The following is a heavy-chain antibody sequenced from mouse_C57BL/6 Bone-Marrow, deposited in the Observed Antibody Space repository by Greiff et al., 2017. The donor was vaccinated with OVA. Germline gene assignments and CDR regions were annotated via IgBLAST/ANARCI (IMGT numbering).Heavy chain of an antibody. CDR2: INPNNGGT. J-gene: IGHJ4*01. V-gene: IGHV1-26*01. D-gene: IGHD1-1*01. CDR1: GYTFTDYY. Sequence: EVQLQQSGPELVKPGASVKISCKASGYTFTDYYMNWVKQSHGKSLEWIGDINPNNGGTSYNQKFKGKATLTVAKSSSTAYMELRSMTSDDSAVYYCAIYYYGSSYAMDYWGQGTSVTVSS. CDR3: AIYYYGSSYAMDY.